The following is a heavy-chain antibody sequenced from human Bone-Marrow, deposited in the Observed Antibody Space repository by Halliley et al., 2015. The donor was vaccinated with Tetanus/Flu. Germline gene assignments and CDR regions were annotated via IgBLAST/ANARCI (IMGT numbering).Heavy chain of an antibody. CDR3: ARALWYSGSGSRTRFDY. D-gene: IGHD3-10*01. V-gene: IGHV4-31*03. Sequence: LVKPTQTLSLSCTVSGVSISSGGYYWIWIRQHPGKGLEWIGYIYYSGSTYYTPSLKSRVSISVDTSKNQFSLKLNSVTAADTAVYYCARALWYSGSGSRTRFDYWGQGTLVTVSS. CDR1: GVSISSGGYY. CDR2: IYYSGST. J-gene: IGHJ4*02.